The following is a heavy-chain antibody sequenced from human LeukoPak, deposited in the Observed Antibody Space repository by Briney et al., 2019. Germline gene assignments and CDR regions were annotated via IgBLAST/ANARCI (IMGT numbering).Heavy chain of an antibody. V-gene: IGHV3-30*18. CDR3: AKDRRMMSGYYGMDV. CDR2: ISYNGGSQ. J-gene: IGHJ6*02. Sequence: GRSLRLSCEASGFTFWNYGVPWVRQAPGKGLEWVSLISYNGGSQYYADSVRGRFTISRDNSKNTVYLQMSSLRAEDTAVYYCAKDRRMMSGYYGMDVWGQGTTVTVSS. D-gene: IGHD3-16*01. CDR1: GFTFWNYG.